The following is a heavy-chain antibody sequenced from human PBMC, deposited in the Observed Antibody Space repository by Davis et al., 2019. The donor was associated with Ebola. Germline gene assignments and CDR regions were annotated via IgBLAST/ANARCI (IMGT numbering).Heavy chain of an antibody. CDR3: ARGGYCGGDCPIQPHRYGMDV. Sequence: SVKVSCKASGGTFSSYAISWVRQAPGQGLEWMGGIIPIFGTANYAQKFQGRVTITADESTSTAYMELSSLRSEDTAVYYCARGGYCGGDCPIQPHRYGMDVWGQGTTVTVSS. V-gene: IGHV1-69*13. J-gene: IGHJ6*02. D-gene: IGHD2-21*01. CDR1: GGTFSSYA. CDR2: IIPIFGTA.